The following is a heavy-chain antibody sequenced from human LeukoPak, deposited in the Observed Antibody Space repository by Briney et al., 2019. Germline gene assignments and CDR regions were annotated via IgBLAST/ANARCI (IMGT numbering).Heavy chain of an antibody. J-gene: IGHJ2*01. Sequence: GGSLRLSCAASELTVSNYSMNWVRQAPGTGLEWLSSLIGSGEYTYYAGSVKGRFTISRDNSKNTLYLQMNNLRAEDSAIYYCARRPGLAGGRYFGLWGRGTLVTVSS. CDR1: ELTVSNYS. CDR3: ARRPGLAGGRYFGL. CDR2: LIGSGEYT. D-gene: IGHD3/OR15-3a*01. V-gene: IGHV3-23*01.